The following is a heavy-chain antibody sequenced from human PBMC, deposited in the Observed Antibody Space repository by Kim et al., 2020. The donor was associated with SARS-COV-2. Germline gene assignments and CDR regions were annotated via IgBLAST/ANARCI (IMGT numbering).Heavy chain of an antibody. CDR1: GGSISNYY. V-gene: IGHV4-59*13. CDR2: IYYSGST. Sequence: SETLSLTCTVSGGSISNYYWSWIRQPPGKGLEWIGYIYYSGSTNYNPSLKSRVTISVDTSKNQFSLKLSSVTAADTAVYYCVRISSVPLDGTGVDPWGQGTLVTVSS. D-gene: IGHD7-27*01. CDR3: VRISSVPLDGTGVDP. J-gene: IGHJ5*02.